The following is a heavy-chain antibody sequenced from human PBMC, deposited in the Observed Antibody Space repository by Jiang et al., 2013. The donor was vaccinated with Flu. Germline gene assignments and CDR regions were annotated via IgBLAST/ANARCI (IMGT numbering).Heavy chain of an antibody. J-gene: IGHJ4*02. V-gene: IGHV3-30-3*01. CDR1: GFTFSSYA. CDR2: ISYDGSDE. Sequence: QLLESGGGVVQPGRSLRLSCAASGFTFSSYAMHWVRQAPGRGLEWVALISYDGSDEYYADSVKGRFTISRDNSKNTLYLQMNSLRTDDTAVYYCVTGDAGGHVMMTFGGVIGWGDYWGQETLVTVSS. D-gene: IGHD3-16*02. CDR3: VTGDAGGHVMMTFGGVIGWGDY.